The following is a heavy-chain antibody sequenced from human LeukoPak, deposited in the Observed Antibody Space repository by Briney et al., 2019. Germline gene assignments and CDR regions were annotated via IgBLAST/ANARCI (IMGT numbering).Heavy chain of an antibody. D-gene: IGHD6-13*01. J-gene: IGHJ6*03. CDR2: INHSGSP. CDR3: ARHVHSSSPYSYYMDV. CDR1: GGSFSGYY. V-gene: IGHV4-34*01. Sequence: PSETLSLTCAVYGGSFSGYYWSWIRQPPGKGLEWIGEINHSGSPNYNPSLKSRVTISVDTSKNQFSLKLSSVTAADTTVYYCARHVHSSSPYSYYMDVWGKGTTVTISS.